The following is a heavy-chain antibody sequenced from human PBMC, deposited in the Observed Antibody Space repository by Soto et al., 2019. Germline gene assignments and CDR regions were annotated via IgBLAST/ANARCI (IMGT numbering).Heavy chain of an antibody. D-gene: IGHD3-10*01. CDR1: GITFDDYA. V-gene: IGHV3-9*01. J-gene: IGHJ4*02. CDR3: AKVTGSTAAPAIDY. Sequence: LGGSLRLSCAASGITFDDYAMHWVRQAPGKGLEWVSGISWNSGSIGYAYSVKGRFTISRDNAKNSPYLQMNSLRAEDTALYYCAKVTGSTAAPAIDYGGPGPRVTVSS. CDR2: ISWNSGSI.